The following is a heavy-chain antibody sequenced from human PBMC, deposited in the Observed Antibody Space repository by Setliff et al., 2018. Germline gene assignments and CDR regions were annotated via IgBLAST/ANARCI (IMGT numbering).Heavy chain of an antibody. Sequence: SETLSLTCTVSGGSFTPYYWSWIRQHPGKGLEWIGRIHYSGTTYYNASLKSRVTMSVDTSKNQFSLNLSSVTAADTAVYYCAAVVATSHNYVDNWGQGTRVTVSS. CDR2: IHYSGTT. D-gene: IGHD5-12*01. V-gene: IGHV4-59*04. CDR1: GGSFTPYY. CDR3: AAVVATSHNYVDN. J-gene: IGHJ4*02.